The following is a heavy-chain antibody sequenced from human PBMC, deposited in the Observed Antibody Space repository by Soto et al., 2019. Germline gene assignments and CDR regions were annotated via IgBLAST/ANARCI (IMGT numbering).Heavy chain of an antibody. CDR2: INHSGST. CDR1: GGSFSGYY. V-gene: IGHV4-34*01. J-gene: IGHJ5*02. D-gene: IGHD3-16*02. Sequence: SETLSLTCAVYGGSFSGYYWSWIRQPPGKGLEWIGEINHSGSTNYNPSLKSRVTISVDTSKNQFSLKLSSVTAADTAVYYCATGPPGYDYVWGSYHPWGQGTLVTVSS. CDR3: ATGPPGYDYVWGSYHP.